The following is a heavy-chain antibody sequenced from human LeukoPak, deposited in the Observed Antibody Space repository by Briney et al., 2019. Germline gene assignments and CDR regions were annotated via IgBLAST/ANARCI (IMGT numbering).Heavy chain of an antibody. Sequence: ASVKVSCKASGYTFTSYAMNWVRQAPGQGLEWMGWINTNTGNPTYAQGFTGRFVFSLDTSVSTAYLQISSLKAEDTAVYCCSCSGSYSLEYFQHWGQGTLVTVSS. D-gene: IGHD3-10*02. J-gene: IGHJ1*01. CDR3: SCSGSYSLEYFQH. CDR2: INTNTGNP. CDR1: GYTFTSYA. V-gene: IGHV7-4-1*02.